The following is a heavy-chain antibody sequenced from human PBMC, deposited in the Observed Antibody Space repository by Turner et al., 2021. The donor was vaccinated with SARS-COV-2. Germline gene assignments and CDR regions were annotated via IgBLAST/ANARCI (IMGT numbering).Heavy chain of an antibody. J-gene: IGHJ3*02. Sequence: HLVESGGGLVKPGGSLTLSCVASGFSLSDYYMSWVRQAPGKGLEWLSYINSTGYIINSADSVKGRFTVSRDNAKNSLSPVMDSLRAEDTAVYYCARDGGDQSGGAFDIWGQGTMVTVSS. CDR2: INSTGYII. CDR1: GFSLSDYY. V-gene: IGHV3-11*04. CDR3: ARDGGDQSGGAFDI. D-gene: IGHD2-21*01.